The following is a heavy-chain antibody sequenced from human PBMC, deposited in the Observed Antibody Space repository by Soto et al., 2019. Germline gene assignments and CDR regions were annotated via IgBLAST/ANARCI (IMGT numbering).Heavy chain of an antibody. CDR3: ARGRRGYCSSTSCLHFDY. CDR1: GGSISSGGYY. D-gene: IGHD2-2*01. Sequence: SETLPLTCTVSGGSISSGGYYWSWIRQHPGKGLEWIGYIYYSGSTYYNPSLKSRVTISVDTSKNQFSLKLSSVTAADTAVYYCARGRRGYCSSTSCLHFDYWGQGTLVTVSS. CDR2: IYYSGST. V-gene: IGHV4-31*03. J-gene: IGHJ4*02.